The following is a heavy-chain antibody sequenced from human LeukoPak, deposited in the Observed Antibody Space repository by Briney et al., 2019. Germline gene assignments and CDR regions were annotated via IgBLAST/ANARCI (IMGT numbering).Heavy chain of an antibody. CDR3: ATDAGTPESSGAYSDAFDI. J-gene: IGHJ3*02. V-gene: IGHV6-1*01. Sequence: SQTLSLTCAISGDSVSSNSAAWNWIRQSPSRGLEWLGRTYYRSKWYSDYAVSVRSRITINPDTSKNQVSLQLNSVSPEDTAVYYCATDAGTPESSGAYSDAFDIWGQGTMVTVSS. CDR2: TYYRSKWYS. D-gene: IGHD3-22*01. CDR1: GDSVSSNSAA.